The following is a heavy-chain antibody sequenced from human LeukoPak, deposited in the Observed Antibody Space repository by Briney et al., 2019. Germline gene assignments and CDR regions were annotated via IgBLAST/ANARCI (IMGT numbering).Heavy chain of an antibody. CDR1: GFNLSSYA. CDR3: AKARGSTSSLSIDS. J-gene: IGHJ4*02. Sequence: GGSLGLSCAASGFNLSSYAMSWVRQAPGKGLEWVSAMSGSDGSTYFADSVKGRFTISRDISKNTLSLQMNSLRAEDTAVYYCAKARGSTSSLSIDSWGQGTLVTVSS. CDR2: MSGSDGST. V-gene: IGHV3-23*01. D-gene: IGHD2-15*01.